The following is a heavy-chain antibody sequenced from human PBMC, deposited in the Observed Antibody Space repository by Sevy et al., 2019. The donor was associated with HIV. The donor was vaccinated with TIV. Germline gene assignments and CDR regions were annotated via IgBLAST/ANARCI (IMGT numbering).Heavy chain of an antibody. J-gene: IGHJ4*02. Sequence: GGCLRLSCAASGFTFDDYAMHWVRQPAGKGLEWVSGISWNSGSIGYADSVKGRFTISRDNAKNSLYLQMNSLGAEDTAFYYCAKGDMVRGVIINYFDYWGQGTPVTVSS. D-gene: IGHD3-10*01. CDR1: GFTFDDYA. CDR2: ISWNSGSI. CDR3: AKGDMVRGVIINYFDY. V-gene: IGHV3-9*01.